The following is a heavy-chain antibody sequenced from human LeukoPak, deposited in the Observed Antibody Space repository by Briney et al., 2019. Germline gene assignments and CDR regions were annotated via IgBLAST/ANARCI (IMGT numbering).Heavy chain of an antibody. D-gene: IGHD2-15*01. CDR3: ARGLVGYCSGGSCYAGYGMDV. CDR1: GGTFSSYA. Sequence: ASVKVSCKASGGTFSSYAISWVRQAPGQGLEWMGGIIPIFGTANYAQKFQGRVTITAGKSTSTAYMELSSLGSEDTAVYYCARGLVGYCSGGSCYAGYGMDVWGKGTTVTVSS. V-gene: IGHV1-69*06. CDR2: IIPIFGTA. J-gene: IGHJ6*04.